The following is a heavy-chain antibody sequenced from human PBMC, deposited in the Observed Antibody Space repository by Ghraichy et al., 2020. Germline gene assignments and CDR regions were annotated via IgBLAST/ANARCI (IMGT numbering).Heavy chain of an antibody. V-gene: IGHV4-39*01. Sequence: ESLNISCTVSGGSISSSSYYWGWIRQPPGKGLEWIGSIYYSGSTYYNPSLKSRVTISVDTSKNQFSLKLSSVTAADTAVYYCARNKTEVQLWGGYYYYGMDVWGQGTTVTVSS. CDR1: GGSISSSSYY. CDR3: ARNKTEVQLWGGYYYYGMDV. CDR2: IYYSGST. J-gene: IGHJ6*02. D-gene: IGHD5-18*01.